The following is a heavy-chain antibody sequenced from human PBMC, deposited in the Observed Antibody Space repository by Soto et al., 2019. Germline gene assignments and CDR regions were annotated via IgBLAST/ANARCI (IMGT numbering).Heavy chain of an antibody. V-gene: IGHV4-39*01. CDR3: ARVKYYYDTSCYYGVQYFQL. Sequence: QLQLQESGPGLVKPSETLSLTCTVSGGSISSSSYYWGWIRQPPGKGLEWIGSIYYSGSTYYNPSLKGRVTISVDTSKNQFSLKLGSVTAADTAVYYCARVKYYYDTSCYYGVQYFQLWGQGTLVTVSS. CDR1: GGSISSSSYY. CDR2: IYYSGST. J-gene: IGHJ1*01. D-gene: IGHD3-22*01.